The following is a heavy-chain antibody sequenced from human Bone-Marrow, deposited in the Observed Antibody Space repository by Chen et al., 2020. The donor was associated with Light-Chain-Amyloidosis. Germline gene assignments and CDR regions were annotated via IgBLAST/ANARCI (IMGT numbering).Heavy chain of an antibody. V-gene: IGHV5-51*01. J-gene: IGHJ6*02. Sequence: EVQLLQSGAEVKKPGESLTISCEVSGDSFNTYWIGWVRQTAGKGLEWVGIFYPRDSETRYSPSFQGQVTISADESISTAYLQWSSLAASDTAMYYCVRPAGINCYYYGLDVWGQGTTVTVS. CDR2: FYPRDSET. D-gene: IGHD2-15*01. CDR3: VRPAGINCYYYGLDV. CDR1: GDSFNTYW.